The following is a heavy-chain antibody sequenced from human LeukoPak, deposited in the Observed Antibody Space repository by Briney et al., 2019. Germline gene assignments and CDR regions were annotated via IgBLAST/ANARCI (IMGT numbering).Heavy chain of an antibody. Sequence: ASVKVSCKASGYTFTGYYMHWVRQAPGQVLEWMGWINPNSGGTNYAQKFQGRVTMTRDTSISTAYMELSRLRSDDTAVYYCAREVPRLVGATTAYFDYWGQGTLVTVSS. CDR3: AREVPRLVGATTAYFDY. J-gene: IGHJ4*02. V-gene: IGHV1-2*02. CDR1: GYTFTGYY. CDR2: INPNSGGT. D-gene: IGHD1-26*01.